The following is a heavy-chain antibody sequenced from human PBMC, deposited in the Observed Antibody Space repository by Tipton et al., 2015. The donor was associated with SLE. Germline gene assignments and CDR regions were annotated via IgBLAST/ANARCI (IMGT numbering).Heavy chain of an antibody. D-gene: IGHD1-26*01. V-gene: IGHV4-59*12. Sequence: TLSLTCTVSGVSISSYYWIWIRQPPGKGLEWIGYIYYRWSTNYNPSLKCRVTISVDTSKNQFSLKLSSVTAADTAVYYCANDRSGREDCYYGMDGWGQGTTVTVSS. CDR2: IYYRWST. CDR1: GVSISSYY. J-gene: IGHJ6*02. CDR3: ANDRSGREDCYYGMDG.